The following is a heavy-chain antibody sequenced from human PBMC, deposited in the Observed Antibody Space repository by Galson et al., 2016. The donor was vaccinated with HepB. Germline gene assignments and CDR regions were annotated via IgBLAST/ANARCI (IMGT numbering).Heavy chain of an antibody. V-gene: IGHV3-23*01. CDR3: AKERLVRRIFDH. CDR1: GFVFSNFG. Sequence: SLRLSCAASGFVFSNFGLSWVRHAPGKGLEWVASISTRRTTYYSDSVQGRFTISRDNSNNTLYRQMNGRRAEDTAVYYCAKERLVRRIFDHWGQGTLLTVSS. D-gene: IGHD1-1*01. CDR2: ISTRRTT. J-gene: IGHJ4*02.